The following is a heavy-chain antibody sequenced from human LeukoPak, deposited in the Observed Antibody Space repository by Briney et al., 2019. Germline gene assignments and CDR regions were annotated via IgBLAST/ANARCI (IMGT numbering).Heavy chain of an antibody. J-gene: IGHJ5*02. CDR1: GASVSSASY. D-gene: IGHD1-26*01. V-gene: IGHV4-61*01. Sequence: PSETLSLTCTVSGASVSSASYWSWIRQPPGKGVEWIAHIYNGVNTNYNPSLKSRVTISVDTSKNQFSLRLNSVTAADTAVYYCARSRAFNSGAFDPWGQGSLVAVSS. CDR2: IYNGVNT. CDR3: ARSRAFNSGAFDP.